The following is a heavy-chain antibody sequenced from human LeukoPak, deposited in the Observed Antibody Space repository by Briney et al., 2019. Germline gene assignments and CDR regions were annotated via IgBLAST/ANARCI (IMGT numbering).Heavy chain of an antibody. CDR2: IDPNSGGT. J-gene: IGHJ3*02. CDR3: ARHGYNNNALDI. CDR1: GYTFTGYY. Sequence: PGASVKVSCKASGYTFTGYYMHWVRQAPGQGLEWMGWIDPNSGGTNFAQKFQGRVTMTRDTSISTAYMELSSLRSDDTAVYYCARHGYNNNALDIWGQGTMVTVSS. D-gene: IGHD5-24*01. V-gene: IGHV1-2*02.